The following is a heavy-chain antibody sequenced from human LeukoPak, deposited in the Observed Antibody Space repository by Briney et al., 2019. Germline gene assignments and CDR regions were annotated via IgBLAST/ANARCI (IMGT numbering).Heavy chain of an antibody. CDR3: ARAITYYYYHYYMDV. Sequence: SVKVSCKASGGTFSSYAISWVRQAPGQGLEWMGGIIPIFGTANYAQKFQGRVTITADESASTAHMELSSLRSEDTAVYYCARAITYYYYHYYMDVWGKGTTVTVSS. J-gene: IGHJ6*03. V-gene: IGHV1-69*13. CDR1: GGTFSSYA. D-gene: IGHD5-12*01. CDR2: IIPIFGTA.